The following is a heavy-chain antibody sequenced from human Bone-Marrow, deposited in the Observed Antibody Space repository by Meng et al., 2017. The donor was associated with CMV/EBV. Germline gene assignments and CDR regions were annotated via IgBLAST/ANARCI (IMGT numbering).Heavy chain of an antibody. J-gene: IGHJ6*02. V-gene: IGHV3-30*04. CDR2: ISYDGSNK. CDR3: ARASGMDV. CDR1: GFTFSSYA. Sequence: GESLKISCAASGFTFSSYAMHWVRQAPGKGLEWVAVISYDGSNKYYADSVKGRFTISRDNSKNTLYLQMNSLRAEDTAVYYCARASGMDVWGQGNTVTVSS.